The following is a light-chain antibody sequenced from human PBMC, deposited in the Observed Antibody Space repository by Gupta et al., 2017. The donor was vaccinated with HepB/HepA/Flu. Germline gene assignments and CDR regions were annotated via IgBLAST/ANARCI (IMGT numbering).Light chain of an antibody. Sequence: DIVMTQSPDSLAVSLGERATINCKSSQSVLYSSNNKNYLAWYQQKPGQPPKLLIYWASTRESGVPDRFSGRGSGTDFTLTISSLQAEDVAVYYCQQDDSTPWTFGQGTKVEIK. CDR2: WAS. V-gene: IGKV4-1*01. CDR1: QSVLYSSNNKNY. J-gene: IGKJ1*01. CDR3: QQDDSTPWT.